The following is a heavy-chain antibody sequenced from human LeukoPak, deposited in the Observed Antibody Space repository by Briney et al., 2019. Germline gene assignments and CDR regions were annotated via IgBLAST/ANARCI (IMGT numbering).Heavy chain of an antibody. V-gene: IGHV1-2*06. J-gene: IGHJ3*02. D-gene: IGHD1-26*01. CDR1: GYTFTGYW. CDR3: ARFLSGSHDAFDI. Sequence: GASVKVSCKASGYTFTGYWHWVRQAPGQGLEWRGRINPNSGGTDYAQNFQGRVTMTRDTSISTAYMELSSLRSDDTAVYYCARFLSGSHDAFDIWGQGTMVTVSS. CDR2: INPNSGGT.